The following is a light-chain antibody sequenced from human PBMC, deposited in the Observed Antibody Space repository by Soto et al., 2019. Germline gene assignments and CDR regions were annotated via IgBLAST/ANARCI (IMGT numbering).Light chain of an antibody. CDR2: GAS. CDR3: QQYDSFSVT. Sequence: IVITQSPATLSVSPGERAPLSCRASQSVSSNLAWYQQKPGQAPRLLIYGASTRATGIPARFSGSGSGTEFTLTISSLQPDDFATYYCQQYDSFSVTFGQGTKVDIK. J-gene: IGKJ1*01. CDR1: QSVSSN. V-gene: IGKV3-15*01.